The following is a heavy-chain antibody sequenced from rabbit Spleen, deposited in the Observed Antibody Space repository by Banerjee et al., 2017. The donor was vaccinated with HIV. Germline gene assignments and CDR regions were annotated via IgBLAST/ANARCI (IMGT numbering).Heavy chain of an antibody. J-gene: IGHJ3*01. D-gene: IGHD2-1*01. CDR1: GFSFSDRDV. Sequence: QEQLVESRGGLVKPEGSLTLTCKASGFSFSDRDVMCWVRQAPGKGLEWITCIYGGDGISTAYASWAKGRFTVSKTSSTTVTLQMTSLTAADTATYFCARGSATMTLVITGYYLSLWGQGTLVTVS. CDR2: IYGGDGIST. V-gene: IGHV1S45*01. CDR3: ARGSATMTLVITGYYLSL.